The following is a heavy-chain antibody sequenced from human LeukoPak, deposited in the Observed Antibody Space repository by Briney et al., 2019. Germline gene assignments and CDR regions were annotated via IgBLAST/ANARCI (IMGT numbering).Heavy chain of an antibody. CDR1: GYTFTSYY. CDR2: INPSGGST. Sequence: ASVKVSCKASGYTFTSYYMHWVRQAPGQGLEWMGIINPSGGSTSYAQKFQGRVTMTRDTSTSTVYMELSSLRSEDTAVYYCSRAGTTVTLGIDYFDYWGQGTLVTVSS. J-gene: IGHJ4*02. V-gene: IGHV1-46*01. CDR3: SRAGTTVTLGIDYFDY. D-gene: IGHD4-17*01.